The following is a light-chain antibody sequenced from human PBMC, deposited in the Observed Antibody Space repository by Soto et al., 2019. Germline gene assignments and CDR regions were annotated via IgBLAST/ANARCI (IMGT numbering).Light chain of an antibody. Sequence: EIVLTQSPATLSLSPGERATLSCRASQSVSSYLAWYQHKPGQDPRLLISDASNRATGIPARFSGSGSGTDFTLTISSLEPEDFAVYYCQQRSNWLFTFGPGTKVDIK. CDR2: DAS. CDR3: QQRSNWLFT. V-gene: IGKV3-11*01. CDR1: QSVSSY. J-gene: IGKJ3*01.